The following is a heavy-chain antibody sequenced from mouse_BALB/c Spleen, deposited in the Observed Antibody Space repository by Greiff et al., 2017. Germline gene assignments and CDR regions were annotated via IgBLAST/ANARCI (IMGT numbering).Heavy chain of an antibody. V-gene: IGHV3-1*02. CDR3: ARYLGYYGSSYDYAMDY. J-gene: IGHJ4*01. Sequence: EVQLQESGPDLVKPSQSLSLTCTVTGYSITSGYSWHWIRQFPGNKLEWMGYIHYSGSTNYNPSLKSRISITRDTSKNQFFLQLNSVTTEDTATYYCARYLGYYGSSYDYAMDYWGEGTSVTVSS. CDR2: IHYSGST. D-gene: IGHD1-1*01. CDR1: GYSITSGYS.